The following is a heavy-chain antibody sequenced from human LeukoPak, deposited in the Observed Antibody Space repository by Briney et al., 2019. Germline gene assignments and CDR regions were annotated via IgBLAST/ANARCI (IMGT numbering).Heavy chain of an antibody. CDR3: ARCVAAASIDY. Sequence: SETLSLTCTVSGGSISSYYWSWIRQPPGKGLEWIGYIDYSGSTNYNPSLKSRVTMSVDTSKNQFSLKLSSVTAADTAGYWCARCVAAASIDYWGQGALVTVSS. V-gene: IGHV4-59*01. CDR2: IDYSGST. D-gene: IGHD6-13*01. CDR1: GGSISSYY. J-gene: IGHJ4*02.